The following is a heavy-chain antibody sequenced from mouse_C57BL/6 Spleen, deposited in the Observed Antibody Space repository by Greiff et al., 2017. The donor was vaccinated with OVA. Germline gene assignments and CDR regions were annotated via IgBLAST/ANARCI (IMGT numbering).Heavy chain of an antibody. CDR2: ILPGSGST. D-gene: IGHD1-1*01. Sequence: QVQLKESGAELMKPGASVKLSCKATGYTFTGYWIEWVKQRPGHGLEWIGEILPGSGSTNYNEKFKGKATFTADTSSNTAYMQLSSLTTEDSAIYYCARKFDYYGSSHWYFDVWGTGTTVTVSS. V-gene: IGHV1-9*01. CDR1: GYTFTGYW. J-gene: IGHJ1*03. CDR3: ARKFDYYGSSHWYFDV.